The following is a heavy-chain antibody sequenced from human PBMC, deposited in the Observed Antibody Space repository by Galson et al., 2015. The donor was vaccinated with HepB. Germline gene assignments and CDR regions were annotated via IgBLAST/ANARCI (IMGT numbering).Heavy chain of an antibody. CDR1: GGSISSGGWF. J-gene: IGHJ6*02. D-gene: IGHD2-8*01. Sequence: TLSLTCTVSGGSISSGGWFWTWLRQRPGKGLEWIGYIFYSGATYYNPSLTSRVTISIDTSKNQFSLKLRSVTAADTAMYYCARGWKVYEMDYHFGMDVWGQGTTVTASS. CDR2: IFYSGAT. V-gene: IGHV4-31*03. CDR3: ARGWKVYEMDYHFGMDV.